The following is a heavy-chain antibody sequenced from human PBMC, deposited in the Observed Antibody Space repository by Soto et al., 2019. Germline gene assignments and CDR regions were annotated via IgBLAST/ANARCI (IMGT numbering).Heavy chain of an antibody. Sequence: RRLSGAASGFTFSSYEMNWVRQAPGKGLEWVSYISSSGSTIYYADSVKGRFTISRDNAKNSLYLQMNSLRAEDTAVYYCARIVVVPAATDAFDIWGQGTMVTVSS. D-gene: IGHD2-2*01. J-gene: IGHJ3*02. V-gene: IGHV3-48*03. CDR2: ISSSGSTI. CDR1: GFTFSSYE. CDR3: ARIVVVPAATDAFDI.